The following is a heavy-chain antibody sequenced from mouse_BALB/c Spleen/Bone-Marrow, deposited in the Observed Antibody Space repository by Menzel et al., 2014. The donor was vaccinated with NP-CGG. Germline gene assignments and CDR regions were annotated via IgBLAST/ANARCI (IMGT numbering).Heavy chain of an antibody. CDR3: TRSLYGNYVMDF. Sequence: QVQLKQPGAELVRPGASVALSCKASGYTFTDYEMHWVKRTPVHGLEWIGAIDPETGGTAYNQKFKGKATLTADKSSSTAYMELRSLTSEDSAVYYCTRSLYGNYVMDFWGQGTSVTVSS. J-gene: IGHJ4*01. V-gene: IGHV1-15*01. CDR1: GYTFTDYE. D-gene: IGHD2-1*01. CDR2: IDPETGGT.